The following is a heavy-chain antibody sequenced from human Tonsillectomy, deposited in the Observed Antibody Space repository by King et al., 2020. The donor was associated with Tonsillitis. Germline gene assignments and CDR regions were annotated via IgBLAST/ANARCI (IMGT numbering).Heavy chain of an antibody. CDR2: IRSKANSYAT. J-gene: IGHJ4*02. CDR3: TTGGRWLLHLFY. CDR1: GFTFSGSA. V-gene: IGHV3-73*01. Sequence: DVQLVESGEGLVQPGGSLKLSCAASGFTFSGSAMHWVRQASGKGLELVGRIRSKANSYATAYAASVKGRFTISRDDSKNTAYLQMNSLKTEDTAVYYCTTGGRWLLHLFYWGQGTLVTVSS. D-gene: IGHD3-3*01.